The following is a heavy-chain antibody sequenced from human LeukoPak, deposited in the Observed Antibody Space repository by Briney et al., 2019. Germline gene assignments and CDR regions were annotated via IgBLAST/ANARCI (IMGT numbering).Heavy chain of an antibody. Sequence: ASVKVSCKASGYTFTSYGIIWVPQAPGQGLEWMGWISAYNGNTNYAQKLQGRVTMTTDTSTSTAYMELRSLRSDDTAVYYCASRFVAAARNDAFDIWGQGTMVTVSS. V-gene: IGHV1-18*01. CDR1: GYTFTSYG. CDR3: ASRFVAAARNDAFDI. J-gene: IGHJ3*02. D-gene: IGHD6-13*01. CDR2: ISAYNGNT.